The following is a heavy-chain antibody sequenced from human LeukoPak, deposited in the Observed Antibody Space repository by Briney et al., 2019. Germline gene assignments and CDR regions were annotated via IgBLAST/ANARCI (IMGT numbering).Heavy chain of an antibody. CDR3: ARDRYGDYASDY. V-gene: IGHV3-21*01. CDR1: GLVFTNYG. Sequence: GTSLRLSCGASGLVFTNYGMHWVRQAPGRGLEWVSSIHSSSSYIYYADSVKGRFTISRDNAKNSLYLQMNSLRAEDTAVYYCARDRYGDYASDYWGQGTLVTVSS. J-gene: IGHJ4*02. CDR2: IHSSSSYI. D-gene: IGHD4-17*01.